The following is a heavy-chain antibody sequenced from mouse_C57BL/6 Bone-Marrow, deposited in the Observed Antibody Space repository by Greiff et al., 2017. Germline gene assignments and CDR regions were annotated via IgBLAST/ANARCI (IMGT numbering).Heavy chain of an antibody. V-gene: IGHV5-9-1*02. CDR2: ISSGGDYI. CDR3: TRDRGGTRCAY. J-gene: IGHJ3*01. CDR1: GFTFSSYA. D-gene: IGHD3-1*01. Sequence: EVKLVESGEGLVKPGGSLKLSCAASGFTFSSYAMSWVRQTPEKRLEWVAYISSGGDYIYYADTVKGRFTISRDNARNTLYLQMSSLKSEDTAMYYCTRDRGGTRCAYWGQGTLVTVSA.